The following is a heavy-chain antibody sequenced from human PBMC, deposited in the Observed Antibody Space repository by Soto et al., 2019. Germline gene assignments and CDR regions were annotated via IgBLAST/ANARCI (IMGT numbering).Heavy chain of an antibody. CDR3: AKAGDHCSSTSCYTDTACYGMDV. CDR2: ISGSGGST. D-gene: IGHD2-2*02. V-gene: IGHV3-23*01. Sequence: PGGSLRRSCLASGFTFRNYAMSWVRLAQGKGLEWVSAISGSGGSTYYADSVKGRFTISRDNSKNTLYLQMNSLRAEDTAVYYCAKAGDHCSSTSCYTDTACYGMDVWGQGTTVTVSS. J-gene: IGHJ6*02. CDR1: GFTFRNYA.